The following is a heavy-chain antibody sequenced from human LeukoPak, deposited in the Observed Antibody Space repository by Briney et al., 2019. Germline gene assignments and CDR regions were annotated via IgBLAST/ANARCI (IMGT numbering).Heavy chain of an antibody. CDR2: ISYDGSNK. CDR3: ARVGYSSSWYYMDV. CDR1: GFTFSSYG. J-gene: IGHJ6*03. Sequence: GGSLRLSCAASGFTFSSYGLHWVRQAPGKGLEWLAVISYDGSNKYYADSVKGRFTISRDNSKNTLYLQMNSLRAEDTAVYYCARVGYSSSWYYMDVWGKGTTVTVSS. D-gene: IGHD6-13*01. V-gene: IGHV3-30*03.